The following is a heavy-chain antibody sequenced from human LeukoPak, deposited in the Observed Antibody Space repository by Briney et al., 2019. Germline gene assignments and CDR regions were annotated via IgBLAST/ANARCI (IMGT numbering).Heavy chain of an antibody. CDR2: INLSVGST. D-gene: IGHD2-15*01. J-gene: IGHJ4*02. Sequence: ASVKVSCKASGYTFTSYYMHWVRQAPGQGLEWMGIINLSVGSTSYAQKFQGRVTMTRDTSTSTVYMDLSSLRSEDTAVYYCARDPPNCSGGSCYSGYYFDYWGQGTLVTVSS. V-gene: IGHV1-46*01. CDR1: GYTFTSYY. CDR3: ARDPPNCSGGSCYSGYYFDY.